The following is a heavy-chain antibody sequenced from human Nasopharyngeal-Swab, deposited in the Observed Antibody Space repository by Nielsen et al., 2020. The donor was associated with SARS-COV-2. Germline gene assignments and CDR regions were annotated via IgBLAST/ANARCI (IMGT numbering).Heavy chain of an antibody. D-gene: IGHD1-1*01. V-gene: IGHV3-7*03. CDR1: GFTFNSRW. CDR2: INKDGTEK. Sequence: GESLKIPCAASGFTFNSRWMTWVRQPPGKGLEWVANINKDGTEKNYVDSVKGRFTISRDNVKTSLYLQMDSLRVEDTAVYYCASRPGPGTAFDLWGQGTLVTVSS. J-gene: IGHJ5*02. CDR3: ASRPGPGTAFDL.